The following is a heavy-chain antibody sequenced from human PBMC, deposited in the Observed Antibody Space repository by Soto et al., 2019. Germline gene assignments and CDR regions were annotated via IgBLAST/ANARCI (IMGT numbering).Heavy chain of an antibody. D-gene: IGHD6-13*01. CDR2: IKQDGSEK. CDR1: GFTFSSYW. Sequence: GGSLRLSCAASGFTFSSYWMSWVRQAPGKGLEWVANIKQDGSEKYYVDSVKGRFTISRDNAKNSLYLQMNSLRAEDTAVYYCARAWYSSSWYYFDYWGQGTLVTVSS. CDR3: ARAWYSSSWYYFDY. J-gene: IGHJ4*02. V-gene: IGHV3-7*04.